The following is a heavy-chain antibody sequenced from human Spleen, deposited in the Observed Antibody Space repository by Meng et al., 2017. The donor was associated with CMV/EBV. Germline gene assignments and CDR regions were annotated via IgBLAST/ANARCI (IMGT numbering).Heavy chain of an antibody. CDR1: GFTFSSYS. D-gene: IGHD1-26*01. CDR3: ARDLEGATDY. V-gene: IGHV3-21*01. Sequence: GESLKISCAASGFTFSSYSMNWVRQAPGKGLEWVSSISSSSSYIYYADSVKGRFTISRDNAKNSLYLQMNSLRAEDTAVYYCARDLEGATDYWGQGTLVTVSS. J-gene: IGHJ4*02. CDR2: ISSSSSYI.